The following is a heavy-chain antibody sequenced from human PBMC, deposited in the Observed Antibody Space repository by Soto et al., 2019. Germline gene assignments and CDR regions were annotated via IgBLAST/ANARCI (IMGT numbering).Heavy chain of an antibody. D-gene: IGHD2-8*01. CDR3: ARDWEEYCTNGVCRVDY. Sequence: QVQLVQSGAEVKKPGASVKVSCKASGYTFTSYGISWVRQAPGQGLEWMGWISAYNGNTNYAQKLQGRVTMTTDTSTSTAYMELRSLRSDDTAVYYCARDWEEYCTNGVCRVDYWGQGTLVTVSS. CDR2: ISAYNGNT. CDR1: GYTFTSYG. J-gene: IGHJ4*02. V-gene: IGHV1-18*01.